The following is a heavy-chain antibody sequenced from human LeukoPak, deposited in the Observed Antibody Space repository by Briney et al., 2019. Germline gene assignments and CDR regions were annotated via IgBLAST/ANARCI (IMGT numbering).Heavy chain of an antibody. CDR2: IYYSGST. V-gene: IGHV4-39*07. CDR1: GGSISSSSYY. CDR3: ARIAVAGTDFDY. J-gene: IGHJ4*02. Sequence: SETLSLTCTVSGGSISSSSYYWGWIRQPPGKGLEWIGSIYYSGSTNYNPSLKSRVTISVDTSKNQFSLKLSSVTAADTAVYYCARIAVAGTDFDYWGQGTLVTVSS. D-gene: IGHD6-19*01.